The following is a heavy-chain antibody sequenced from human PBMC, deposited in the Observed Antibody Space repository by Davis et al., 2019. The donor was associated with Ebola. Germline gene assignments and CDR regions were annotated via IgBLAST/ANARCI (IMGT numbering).Heavy chain of an antibody. CDR3: ARGVLLGDNRFDP. D-gene: IGHD3-9*01. V-gene: IGHV4-30-2*01. CDR2: FHYNGNT. Sequence: PSETLSLTCTVSAGSINSLCYSWSSIRKPPGKGLEWIGFFHYNGNTYYNPSLNSRVTISIDRSKSQLSLKLTSVTAADTAVYYCARGVLLGDNRFDPWGQGTLVTVSS. CDR1: AGSINSLCYS. J-gene: IGHJ5*02.